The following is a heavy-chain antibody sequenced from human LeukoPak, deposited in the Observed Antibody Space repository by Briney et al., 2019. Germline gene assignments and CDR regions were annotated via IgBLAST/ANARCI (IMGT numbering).Heavy chain of an antibody. D-gene: IGHD6-13*01. CDR2: INHSGST. CDR3: ARGLSSSWRYPGY. J-gene: IGHJ4*02. Sequence: PSETLSLTCAVYGGSFSGYYWSWIRQPPGKGLEWIGEINHSGSTNYNPSLKSRVTISVDTSKNQFSLKLSSVTAADTAVYYCARGLSSSWRYPGYWGQGTLVTVSS. V-gene: IGHV4-34*01. CDR1: GGSFSGYY.